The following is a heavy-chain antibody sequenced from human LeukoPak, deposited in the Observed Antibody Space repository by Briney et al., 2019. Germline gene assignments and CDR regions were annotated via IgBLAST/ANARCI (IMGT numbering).Heavy chain of an antibody. J-gene: IGHJ4*02. Sequence: GGTLRLSCAASGFTFSSYSMNWVRQAPGKGLEWVSSISSSSSYIYYADSVKGRFTISRDSSKNTLFLQMNGLRPEDAAVYYCAKAPVATCRGAYCYPLDYWGQGTLVTVSS. V-gene: IGHV3-21*04. CDR1: GFTFSSYS. CDR2: ISSSSSYI. CDR3: AKAPVATCRGAYCYPLDY. D-gene: IGHD2-21*01.